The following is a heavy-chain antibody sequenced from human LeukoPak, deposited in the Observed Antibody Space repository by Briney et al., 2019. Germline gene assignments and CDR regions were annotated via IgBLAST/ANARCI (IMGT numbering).Heavy chain of an antibody. Sequence: PRASVKVSCKASGGTFSSYAISWVRQAPGQGLEWMGGIIAYNGNTNYAQKLQGRVTMTTDTSTSTAYMELRSLRSDDTAVYYCARVTYYGSGSPSYYYYMDVWGKGTTVTISS. D-gene: IGHD3-10*01. CDR1: GGTFSSYA. J-gene: IGHJ6*03. CDR3: ARVTYYGSGSPSYYYYMDV. V-gene: IGHV1-18*01. CDR2: IIAYNGNT.